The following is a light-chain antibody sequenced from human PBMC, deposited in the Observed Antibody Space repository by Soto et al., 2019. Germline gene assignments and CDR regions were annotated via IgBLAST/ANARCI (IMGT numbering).Light chain of an antibody. V-gene: IGLV2-14*01. CDR2: EVT. J-gene: IGLJ3*02. Sequence: QSALTQPASVSGSPGQSITISCTGTSSDVGGYNFVSWYQQHPGKAPKLMIYEVTNRPSGVSSRFSGSKSGNTASPTISGLQTEDEADYFCSSYTRQNTRVFGGGTKLTVL. CDR3: SSYTRQNTRV. CDR1: SSDVGGYNF.